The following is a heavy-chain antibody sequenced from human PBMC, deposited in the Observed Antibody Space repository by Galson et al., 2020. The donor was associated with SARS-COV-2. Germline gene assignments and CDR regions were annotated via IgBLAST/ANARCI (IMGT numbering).Heavy chain of an antibody. Sequence: GGSLRLSCAASGFTFDDYAMHWVRQAPGKGLEWVSGISWNSGSIGYADSVKGRFTISRDNAKNSLYLQMNSLRAEDTALYYCAKIGDYVGYFDLWGRGTLVTVSS. CDR2: ISWNSGSI. J-gene: IGHJ2*01. CDR1: GFTFDDYA. D-gene: IGHD4-17*01. CDR3: AKIGDYVGYFDL. V-gene: IGHV3-9*01.